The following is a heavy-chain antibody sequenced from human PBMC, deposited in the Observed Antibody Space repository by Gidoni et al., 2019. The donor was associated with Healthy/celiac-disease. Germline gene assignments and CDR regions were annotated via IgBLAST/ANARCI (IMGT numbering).Heavy chain of an antibody. CDR3: ARAELGKYWYFDL. V-gene: IGHV1-18*04. CDR2: ISAYNGNT. Sequence: QDQLVQSGAEVKKPGASVKVSCQASGYTFTSCGISWGRQAPGQGLEWMGWISAYNGNTTYAQKLQGRVTMTTDTSTSTAYMELRTLRSDDTAVYYCARAELGKYWYFDLWGRGTLVTVSS. CDR1: GYTFTSCG. J-gene: IGHJ2*01. D-gene: IGHD7-27*01.